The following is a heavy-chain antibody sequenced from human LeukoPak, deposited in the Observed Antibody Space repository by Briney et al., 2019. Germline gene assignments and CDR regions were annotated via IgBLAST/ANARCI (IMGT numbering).Heavy chain of an antibody. CDR3: ARDYCGGDCSDAFDI. J-gene: IGHJ3*02. V-gene: IGHV1-18*01. D-gene: IGHD2-21*02. CDR2: ISVYNGYT. CDR1: GYSFISYD. Sequence: ASVKVSCKASGYSFISYDISWVRQAPGQGLEWMGWISVYNGYTNYAQKLQGRVTMTRNTSISTAYMELSSLRSEDTAVYYCARDYCGGDCSDAFDIWGQGTMVTVSS.